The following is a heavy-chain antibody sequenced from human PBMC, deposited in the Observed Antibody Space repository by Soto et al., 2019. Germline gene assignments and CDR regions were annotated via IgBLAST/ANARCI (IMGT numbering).Heavy chain of an antibody. CDR1: GASIAGSSY. D-gene: IGHD2-8*02. Sequence: SETLSLTCSVSGASIAGSSYWSWIRQPAGKGLEWIGRFSLSGTTNYSPSLRSRVTMSADVSKNQFSLRLTSVTAADTALYYCARGMTPPGAPAWYYFDSWGQGTLVTV. CDR3: ARGMTPPGAPAWYYFDS. V-gene: IGHV4-4*07. CDR2: FSLSGTT. J-gene: IGHJ4*02.